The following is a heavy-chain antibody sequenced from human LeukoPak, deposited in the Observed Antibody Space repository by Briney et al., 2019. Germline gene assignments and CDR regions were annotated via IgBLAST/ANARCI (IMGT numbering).Heavy chain of an antibody. CDR3: ARGQSQWLLRYNWFDP. CDR2: ISAYNGNT. V-gene: IGHV1-18*01. J-gene: IGHJ5*02. D-gene: IGHD3-22*01. Sequence: GASVKVSCKASGYTFTSYGISWVRQAPGQGLEWMGWISAYNGNTNYAQKLQGRVTMTTDTSTSTAYMELTSLRSDDTAVYYCARGQSQWLLRYNWFDPWGQGTLVTVSS. CDR1: GYTFTSYG.